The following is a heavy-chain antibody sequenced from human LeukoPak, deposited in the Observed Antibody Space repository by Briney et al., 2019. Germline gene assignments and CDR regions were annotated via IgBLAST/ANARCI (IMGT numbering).Heavy chain of an antibody. J-gene: IGHJ5*02. V-gene: IGHV3-30*02. CDR3: AKDLEQQLVPSNWFDP. CDR2: IRYDGSNK. Sequence: GESLRLSCAASGFTFSSYGMHWVRQAPGKGLEWVAFIRYDGSNKYYADSVKGRFTISRDNSKNTLHLQMNSLRAEDTAVYYCAKDLEQQLVPSNWFDPWGQGTLVTVSS. CDR1: GFTFSSYG. D-gene: IGHD6-13*01.